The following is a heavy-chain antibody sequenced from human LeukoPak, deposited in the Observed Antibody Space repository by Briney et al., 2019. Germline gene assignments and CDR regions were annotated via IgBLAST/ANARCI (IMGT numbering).Heavy chain of an antibody. J-gene: IGHJ3*02. D-gene: IGHD5-12*01. CDR1: GGSFSGYY. CDR2: INHSGST. V-gene: IGHV4-34*01. CDR3: ARDSGLVAPVYDAFDI. Sequence: SETLSLTCAVYGGSFSGYYWSWIRQPPGKGLEWIGEINHSGSTNYNPSLKSRVTISVDTSKNQFSLKLSSVTAADTAVYYCARDSGLVAPVYDAFDIWGQGTMVTVSS.